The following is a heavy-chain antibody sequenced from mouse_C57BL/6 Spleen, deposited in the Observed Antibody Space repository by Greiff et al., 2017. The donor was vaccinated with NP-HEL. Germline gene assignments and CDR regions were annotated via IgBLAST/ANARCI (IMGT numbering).Heavy chain of an antibody. V-gene: IGHV1-55*01. CDR1: GYTFTSYW. Sequence: QVQLQQPGAELVKPGASVKMSCKASGYTFTSYWITWVKQRPGQGLAWIGDIYPGSGSTNYNEKFKSKATLTVDTSSSTAYMQLSSLTSEDAAVYYCARISNYYAMDYWGQGTSVTVSS. D-gene: IGHD2-5*01. J-gene: IGHJ4*01. CDR2: IYPGSGST. CDR3: ARISNYYAMDY.